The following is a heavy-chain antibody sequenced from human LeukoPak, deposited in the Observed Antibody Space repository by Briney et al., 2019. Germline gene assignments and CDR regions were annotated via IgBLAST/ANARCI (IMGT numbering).Heavy chain of an antibody. Sequence: SETLSLTCAVYGGSFSGYYWSWIRQPPGKGLEWIGEINHSGSTNYNPSLKSRVTISVDTSKNQFSLKLSSVTAADTAVYYCAREKRGVVIKAFDIWGQGTMVTVSP. CDR2: INHSGST. CDR1: GGSFSGYY. CDR3: AREKRGVVIKAFDI. V-gene: IGHV4-34*01. D-gene: IGHD3-3*01. J-gene: IGHJ3*02.